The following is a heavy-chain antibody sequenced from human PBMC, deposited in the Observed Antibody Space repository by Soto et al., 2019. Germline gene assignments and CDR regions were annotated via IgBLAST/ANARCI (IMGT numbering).Heavy chain of an antibody. J-gene: IGHJ4*02. CDR1: GFTFNNYA. Sequence: EVQLLESGGGLLQPGGSLRLSCSASGFTFNNYAMAWVRQAPGEGLEWVSGISGSGATPYYADSVKGRFTISRDNSKNTLFLQMNSLSAEDTAVYFCAKAGDCTGVSCYFYYFDSWGQGTMVTVSS. CDR2: ISGSGATP. D-gene: IGHD2-15*01. V-gene: IGHV3-23*01. CDR3: AKAGDCTGVSCYFYYFDS.